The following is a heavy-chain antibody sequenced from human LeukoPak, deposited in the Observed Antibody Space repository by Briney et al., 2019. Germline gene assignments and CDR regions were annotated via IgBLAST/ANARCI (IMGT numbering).Heavy chain of an antibody. J-gene: IGHJ1*01. CDR3: VRDFMGMGGTTAYLHH. V-gene: IGHV3-33*01. CDR2: IWDDGSYK. CDR1: AFSFSNYG. Sequence: PGRSLRLSCAASAFSFSNYGMHWVRQAPGKGLEWVAVIWDDGSYKYYADSVKGRFTISRDNAKNSLFLQMNSLRAEDMAVYYCVRDFMGMGGTTAYLHHWGQGTLVTVSS. D-gene: IGHD1-1*01.